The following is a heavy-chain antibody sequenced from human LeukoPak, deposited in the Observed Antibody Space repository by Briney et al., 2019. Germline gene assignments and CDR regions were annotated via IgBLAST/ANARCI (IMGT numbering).Heavy chain of an antibody. J-gene: IGHJ4*02. CDR2: INIDGSDT. CDR1: GFTFSSSA. Sequence: GGSLRLSCAASGFTFSSSAMSWVRQAPGKGLVWVSRINIDGSDTTYADSVKGRFTISRDNAKSTLYLQMNRLRVEDTAVYFCARDRSPTNGGFDYWGQGTLVTVSS. D-gene: IGHD7-27*01. V-gene: IGHV3-74*01. CDR3: ARDRSPTNGGFDY.